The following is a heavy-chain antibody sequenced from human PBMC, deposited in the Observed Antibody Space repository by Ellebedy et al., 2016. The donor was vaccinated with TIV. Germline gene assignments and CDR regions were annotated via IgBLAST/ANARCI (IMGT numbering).Heavy chain of an antibody. CDR2: IKQDGSEE. CDR3: ARSYCSGGSCPRAFYFDY. CDR1: GFTFSSHW. V-gene: IGHV3-7*01. D-gene: IGHD2-15*01. Sequence: GESLKISXAASGFTFSSHWMNWVRQAPGKGLEWVANIKQDGSEEYYVESVKGRFTISRDNAKNSLYLQMNSLRAEDTAVYYCARSYCSGGSCPRAFYFDYWGQGTLVTVSS. J-gene: IGHJ4*02.